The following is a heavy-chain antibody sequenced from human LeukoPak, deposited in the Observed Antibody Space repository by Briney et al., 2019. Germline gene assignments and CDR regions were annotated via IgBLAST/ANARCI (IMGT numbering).Heavy chain of an antibody. CDR3: ASRVVTATFDAFDI. J-gene: IGHJ3*02. V-gene: IGHV3-21*01. Sequence: TGGSLRLSCAASGFTFSSYSMNWVRQAPGKGLEWVSSITSSSSYIYYADSVKGRFTISRDNAKNSLYLQMNSLRAEGTAVYYCASRVVTATFDAFDIWGQGTMVTVSS. CDR1: GFTFSSYS. CDR2: ITSSSSYI. D-gene: IGHD2-21*02.